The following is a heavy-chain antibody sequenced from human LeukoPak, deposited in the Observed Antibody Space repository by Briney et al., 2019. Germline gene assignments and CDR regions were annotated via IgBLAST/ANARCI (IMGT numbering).Heavy chain of an antibody. CDR1: GGSISSYY. CDR2: IYYSGRT. D-gene: IGHD5-18*01. V-gene: IGHV4-59*01. J-gene: IGHJ6*03. Sequence: PSETLSLTCTVCGGSISSYYRRWIRQPPGKGLEWIGYIYYSGRTNYNPSLKSRVTISVDTSKNQFSLKLSSVTAADTAVYYCARESSGTAMDYYYYYMDVWGKGTTVTVSS. CDR3: ARESSGTAMDYYYYYMDV.